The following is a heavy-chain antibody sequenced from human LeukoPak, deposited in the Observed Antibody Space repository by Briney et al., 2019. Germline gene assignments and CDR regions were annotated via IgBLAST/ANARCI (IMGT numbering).Heavy chain of an antibody. V-gene: IGHV4-59*01. CDR3: ARAPYGHAFDI. J-gene: IGHJ3*02. D-gene: IGHD4-17*01. Sequence: PSETLSLTCTVSGGSISSYYWSWIQQPPGKGLEWIGYIYYSGSTNYNPSLKSRVTISVDTSKNQFSLKLSSVTAADTAVYYCARAPYGHAFDIWGQGTMVTVSS. CDR2: IYYSGST. CDR1: GGSISSYY.